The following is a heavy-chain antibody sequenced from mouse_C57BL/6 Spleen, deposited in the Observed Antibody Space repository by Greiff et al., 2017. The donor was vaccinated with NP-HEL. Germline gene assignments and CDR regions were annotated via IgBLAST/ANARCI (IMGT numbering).Heavy chain of an antibody. V-gene: IGHV5-6*01. CDR2: ISSGGSYT. D-gene: IGHD2-3*01. J-gene: IGHJ2*01. Sequence: EVQVVESGGDLVKPGGSLKLSCAASGFTFSSYGMSWVRQTPDKRLEWVATISSGGSYTYYPDSVKGRFTISRDNAKNTLYLQMSSLKSEDTAMYYCARHSLYDYFDYWGQGTTLTVSS. CDR3: ARHSLYDYFDY. CDR1: GFTFSSYG.